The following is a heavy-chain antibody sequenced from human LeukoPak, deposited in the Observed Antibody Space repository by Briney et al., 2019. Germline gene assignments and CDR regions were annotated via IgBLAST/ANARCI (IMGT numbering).Heavy chain of an antibody. CDR1: GFTFSSYS. J-gene: IGHJ4*02. D-gene: IGHD3-10*01. CDR3: AKRVTMVRGVMYFDY. Sequence: PGGSLRLSCAASGFTFSSYSMNWVRQAPGKGLEWVSAISGSGGSTYYADSVKGRFTISRDNSKNTLYLQTNSLRAEDTAVYYCAKRVTMVRGVMYFDYWGQGTLVTVSS. V-gene: IGHV3-23*01. CDR2: ISGSGGST.